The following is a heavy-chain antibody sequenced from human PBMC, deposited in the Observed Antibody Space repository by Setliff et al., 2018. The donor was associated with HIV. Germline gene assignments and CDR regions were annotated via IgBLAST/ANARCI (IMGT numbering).Heavy chain of an antibody. CDR2: INHSGST. CDR3: ARLNSYSSSRYFQH. Sequence: PSETLSLTCAVYGGSFSGYYWSWIRQPPGKGLEWIGEINHSGSTNYNPSLKSRVTISVDTSKNQSSLKLSSVTAADTAVYYCARLNSYSSSRYFQHWGQGTLVTVSS. J-gene: IGHJ1*01. CDR1: GGSFSGYY. D-gene: IGHD6-13*01. V-gene: IGHV4-34*01.